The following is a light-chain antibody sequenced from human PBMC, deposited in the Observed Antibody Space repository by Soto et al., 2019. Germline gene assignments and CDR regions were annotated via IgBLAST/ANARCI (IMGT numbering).Light chain of an antibody. V-gene: IGKV3-11*01. J-gene: IGKJ1*01. Sequence: EIVLTQSPATLSLSPGERATLSCRASQSVSSYLAWYQQKPGQAPRLLIYDASTRATGIPARFSGSGSGTDCTLTISSLEPEDSAVYYGQQRSNWPPWTFGQGTKVEIK. CDR1: QSVSSY. CDR3: QQRSNWPPWT. CDR2: DAS.